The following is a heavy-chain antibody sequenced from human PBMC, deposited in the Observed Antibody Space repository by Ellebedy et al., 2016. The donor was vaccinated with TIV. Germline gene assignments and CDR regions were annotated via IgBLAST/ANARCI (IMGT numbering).Heavy chain of an antibody. Sequence: AASVKVSCKASGGTFNNDIINWVRQAPGQGLEWMGRIIPILGIANYAQKFQDRVTIIADKSTSTAFMELSSLRSEDTAMYYCARDLMGRGDYWGQGTLVTVSS. CDR3: ARDLMGRGDY. D-gene: IGHD2-15*01. V-gene: IGHV1-69*04. CDR1: GGTFNNDI. CDR2: IIPILGIA. J-gene: IGHJ4*02.